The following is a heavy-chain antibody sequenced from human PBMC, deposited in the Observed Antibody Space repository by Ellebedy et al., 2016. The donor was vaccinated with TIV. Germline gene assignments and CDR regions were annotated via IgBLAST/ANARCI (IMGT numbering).Heavy chain of an antibody. J-gene: IGHJ6*02. CDR1: GGTFSSYA. Sequence: SVKVSXXASGGTFSSYAISWVRQAPGQGLEWMGGIIPIFGTANYAQKFQGRVTITADESTSTAYMELSSLRSEDTAVYYCARSRDDILTGYYPYYYYGMDVWGQGTTVTVSS. CDR2: IIPIFGTA. V-gene: IGHV1-69*13. D-gene: IGHD3-9*01. CDR3: ARSRDDILTGYYPYYYYGMDV.